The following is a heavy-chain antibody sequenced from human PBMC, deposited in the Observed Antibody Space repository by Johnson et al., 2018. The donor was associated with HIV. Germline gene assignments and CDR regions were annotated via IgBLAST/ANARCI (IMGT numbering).Heavy chain of an antibody. Sequence: VQLVESGGGLVQPGGSLGLACVGSGFNVSNNYMSWVRQPPGQGLEWVSTLYSSGNTYYADPVKGRFPISRDSSRNTLYLQIDTLKVEDTALYYCTRSKLQFLAPDAFDIWGQGTMVTVSS. CDR1: GFNVSNNY. J-gene: IGHJ3*02. CDR3: TRSKLQFLAPDAFDI. V-gene: IGHV3-53*01. D-gene: IGHD5-24*01. CDR2: LYSSGNT.